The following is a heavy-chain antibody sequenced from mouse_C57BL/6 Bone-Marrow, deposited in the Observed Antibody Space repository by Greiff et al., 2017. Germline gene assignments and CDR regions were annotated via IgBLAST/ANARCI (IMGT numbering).Heavy chain of an antibody. CDR2: IYPGSGST. V-gene: IGHV1-55*01. D-gene: IGHD1-1*01. Sequence: QVQLQQPGAELVKPGASVKMSCKASGYTFTSYWITWVKQRPGQGLEWIGDIYPGSGSTNYNEKFKSKDTLTVDTSSSTAYMQLSSLTSEDSAVYYCARGYYYGSSYWFAYWGQGTLVTVSA. CDR1: GYTFTSYW. CDR3: ARGYYYGSSYWFAY. J-gene: IGHJ3*01.